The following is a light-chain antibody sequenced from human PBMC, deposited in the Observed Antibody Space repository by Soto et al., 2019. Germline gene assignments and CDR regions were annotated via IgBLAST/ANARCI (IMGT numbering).Light chain of an antibody. CDR3: GSWDNNTRAYV. J-gene: IGLJ1*01. CDR2: DNV. CDR1: DSNRGGNY. Sequence: QSVLTQPPSVSATPGQKVTISCSGSDSNRGGNYVSWYQQLPGTAPRRLIYDNVYRFSGIPARFSASKSGTSATLGIAGLQPGDEGDYYCGSWDNNTRAYVFGTGTKVTVL. V-gene: IGLV1-51*01.